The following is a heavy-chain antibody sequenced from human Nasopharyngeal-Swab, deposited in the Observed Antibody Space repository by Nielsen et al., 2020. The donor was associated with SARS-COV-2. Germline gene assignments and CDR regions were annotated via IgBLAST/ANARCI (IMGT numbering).Heavy chain of an antibody. CDR3: ARDVYYYDSSGYYYNPWGY. J-gene: IGHJ4*02. CDR2: IYHSGST. D-gene: IGHD3-22*01. Sequence: GSLRLSCTVSGYSISSGYYWGWIRQPPGKGLEWIGSIYHSGSTYYNPSLKSRVTISVDTSKNQFSLKLSSVTAADTAVYYCARDVYYYDSSGYYYNPWGYWGQGTLVTVSS. CDR1: GYSISSGYY. V-gene: IGHV4-38-2*02.